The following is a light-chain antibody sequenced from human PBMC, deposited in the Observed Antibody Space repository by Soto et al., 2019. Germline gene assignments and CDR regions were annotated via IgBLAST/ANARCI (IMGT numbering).Light chain of an antibody. CDR2: EVV. V-gene: IGLV2-8*01. CDR1: KNDVGFYDF. CDR3: ATWDDSLNGFDV. Sequence: QSVLTQPPSASGSPGQSVTISCTGTKNDVGFYDFVSWYQHHPGKAPRLIIYEVVQRPSGVPDRFSGSKSGNTASLTVSGLQAADEADYFCATWDDSLNGFDVFGTGTKVTVL. J-gene: IGLJ1*01.